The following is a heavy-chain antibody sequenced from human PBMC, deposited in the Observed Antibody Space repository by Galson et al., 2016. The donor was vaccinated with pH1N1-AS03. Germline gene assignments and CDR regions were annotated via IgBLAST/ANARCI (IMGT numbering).Heavy chain of an antibody. Sequence: SLRLSCAASGRIFSNLWMMWVRQSPGKEPEWVGRIKSTVHGETKDYAAPVKGRFTISRDDSKNTVYLQMDSLKTEDTALYYCTTDVPMSGGALDSWGQGTPVTVSS. CDR2: IKSTVHGETK. J-gene: IGHJ4*02. CDR1: GRIFSNLW. CDR3: TTDVPMSGGALDS. D-gene: IGHD3-16*01. V-gene: IGHV3-15*01.